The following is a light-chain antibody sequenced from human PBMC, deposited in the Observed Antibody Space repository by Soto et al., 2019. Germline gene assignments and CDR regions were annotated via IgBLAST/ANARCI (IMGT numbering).Light chain of an antibody. Sequence: DVVMTQSPLSLPVTLGQPASISCRSSQSLIHSDGSTYLNWFQQRPGQSPRRLIYEVPDRDSGVPDRFSGRGSGTDFTLKISRVEAEDVGVYYCMQGTHWPWTFGQGTEVEIK. CDR3: MQGTHWPWT. J-gene: IGKJ1*01. CDR2: EVP. V-gene: IGKV2-30*02. CDR1: QSLIHSDGSTY.